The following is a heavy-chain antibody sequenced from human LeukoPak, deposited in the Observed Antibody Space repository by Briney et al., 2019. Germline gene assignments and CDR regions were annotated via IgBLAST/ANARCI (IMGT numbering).Heavy chain of an antibody. CDR1: GGSFSGYY. CDR2: INHRGST. CDR3: ARKAGYCSSTKAANEGFDY. V-gene: IGHV4-34*01. D-gene: IGHD2-2*01. J-gene: IGHJ4*02. Sequence: KPSETLSLTCAVYGGSFSGYYWSWIRHPPGKGMEWIGEINHRGSTNYNPSLKSRVTISVDTSKKQFSLKLSSVTAADTAVYYCARKAGYCSSTKAANEGFDYWGQGTLVTVSS.